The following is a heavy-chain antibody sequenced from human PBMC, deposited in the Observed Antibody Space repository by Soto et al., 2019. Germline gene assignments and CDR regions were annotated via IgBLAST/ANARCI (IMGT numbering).Heavy chain of an antibody. CDR3: ARDVGESRIIDY. J-gene: IGHJ4*02. V-gene: IGHV1-18*01. CDR1: GYTFASNA. CDR2: ISAYNGNT. D-gene: IGHD3-10*01. Sequence: ASVKVSCKASGYTFASNAITWVRQAPGQGLEWMGWISAYNGNTNYAQKFQGRVIMTADTSTSTAYMELRSLRSDDTAVYYCARDVGESRIIDYRRQGTLVTVSS.